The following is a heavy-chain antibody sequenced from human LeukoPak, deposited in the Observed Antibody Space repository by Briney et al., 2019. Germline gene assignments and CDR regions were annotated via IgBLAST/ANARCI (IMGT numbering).Heavy chain of an antibody. Sequence: GGSLRLSCAASGFTFDNYAMHWVRQAPGEGLEWVSGIAWNSGNTGFADSVKGRFTISRDNAENSLYLQMNSLTPEGTAFYFCAKDMNSYGSGSSYNPWGPFDSWGQGTLVTVSS. CDR3: AKDMNSYGSGSSYNPWGPFDS. V-gene: IGHV3-9*01. J-gene: IGHJ4*02. CDR2: IAWNSGNT. D-gene: IGHD3-10*01. CDR1: GFTFDNYA.